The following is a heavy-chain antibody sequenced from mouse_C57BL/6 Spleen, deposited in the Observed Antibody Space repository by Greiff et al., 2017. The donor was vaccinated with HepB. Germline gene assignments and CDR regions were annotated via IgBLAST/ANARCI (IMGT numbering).Heavy chain of an antibody. Sequence: VQLQQSGPELVKPGASVKIPCKASGYTFTDYNMDWVKQSHGKSLEWIGDINPNNGGTIYNQKFKGKATLTVDKSSSTAYMELRSLTSEDTAVYYWARSGAYYSNYGGFAYWGQGTLVTVSA. CDR2: INPNNGGT. J-gene: IGHJ3*01. D-gene: IGHD2-5*01. CDR1: GYTFTDYN. V-gene: IGHV1-18*01. CDR3: ARSGAYYSNYGGFAY.